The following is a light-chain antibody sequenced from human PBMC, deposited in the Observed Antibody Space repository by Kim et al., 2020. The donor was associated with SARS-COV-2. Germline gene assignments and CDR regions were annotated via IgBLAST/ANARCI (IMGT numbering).Light chain of an antibody. CDR3: QQLNLHPLT. Sequence: SAVGATITITCRASQVIGGHLAWYQQKPGKAPKLLISDASALQSGVPSRFSGSGSGTDFTLTITSLQPEDFATYYCQQLNLHPLTFGGGTKVDIK. V-gene: IGKV1-9*01. CDR1: QVIGGH. J-gene: IGKJ4*01. CDR2: DAS.